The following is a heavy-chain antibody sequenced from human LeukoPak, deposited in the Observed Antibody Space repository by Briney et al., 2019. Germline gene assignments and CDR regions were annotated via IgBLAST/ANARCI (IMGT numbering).Heavy chain of an antibody. D-gene: IGHD6-13*01. CDR2: ITGSGGST. Sequence: PGGSPRLSCAASGFAFSSYAMSWVRQAPGKGLEWVSAITGSGGSTFYADSVKGRFTFSRDNSKNTLYLQMNSLRAEDTAVYYCAKDLSSSWNYFDYWGQGTLVTVSS. CDR1: GFAFSSYA. J-gene: IGHJ4*02. CDR3: AKDLSSSWNYFDY. V-gene: IGHV3-23*01.